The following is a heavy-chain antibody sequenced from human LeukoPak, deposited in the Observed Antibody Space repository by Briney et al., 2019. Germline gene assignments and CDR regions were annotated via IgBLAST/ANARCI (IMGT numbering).Heavy chain of an antibody. CDR2: INSDGSST. V-gene: IGHV3-74*01. D-gene: IGHD5-18*01. J-gene: IGHJ4*02. CDR3: AKQGRRGYSYARSYYFDY. CDR1: GFTFSSYW. Sequence: PGGSLRLSCAASGFTFSSYWMHWVRQAPGKGLVWVSRINSDGSSTSYADSVKGRFTISRDNAKNTLYLQMNSLRGEDTAVYYCAKQGRRGYSYARSYYFDYWGQGTLVTVSS.